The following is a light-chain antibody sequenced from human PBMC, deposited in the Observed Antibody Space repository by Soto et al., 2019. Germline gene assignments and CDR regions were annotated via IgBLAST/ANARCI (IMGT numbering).Light chain of an antibody. J-gene: IGKJ4*01. CDR3: QQYGSSSLT. V-gene: IGKV1-13*02. Sequence: AIQLTQSPSSLSASVGDRVTITCRASQGISSALAWYQQKPGKAPKLLIYKASTLKSGVPSRFSGSGSGTEFTLTISRLEPEDFAVYYCQQYGSSSLTFGGGTKVDIK. CDR1: QGISSA. CDR2: KAS.